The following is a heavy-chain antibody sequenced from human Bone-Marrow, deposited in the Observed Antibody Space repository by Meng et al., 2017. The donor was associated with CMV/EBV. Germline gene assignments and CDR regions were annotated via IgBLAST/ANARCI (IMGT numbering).Heavy chain of an antibody. CDR3: ARDAAAAGTGAFNI. V-gene: IGHV4-34*01. J-gene: IGHJ3*02. CDR2: INHSGST. D-gene: IGHD6-13*01. Sequence: GPLRLSCAIYGGSFSSYYWSWIRQYPGKGLEWIGEINHSGSTIYNPSLKSRVTISIDTSKNQFSLKLSSVTAADTAVYHCARDAAAAGTGAFNIWGQGTMVTVSS. CDR1: GGSFSSYY.